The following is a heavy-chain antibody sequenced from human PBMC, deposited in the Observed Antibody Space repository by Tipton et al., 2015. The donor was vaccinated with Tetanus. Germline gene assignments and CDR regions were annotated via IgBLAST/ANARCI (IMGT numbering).Heavy chain of an antibody. CDR3: AKVSGGYDLYYYYGMDV. CDR2: ISAGGHST. J-gene: IGHJ6*02. Sequence: GSLRLSCEASGFFFISYGMSWVRQAPGKGPEWVSAISAGGHSTYYADSVKGRFTISRDNPRNTLYLQMNSLRAEDTAVYYCAKVSGGYDLYYYYGMDVWGQGTTVTVSS. V-gene: IGHV3-23*01. D-gene: IGHD5-12*01. CDR1: GFFFISYG.